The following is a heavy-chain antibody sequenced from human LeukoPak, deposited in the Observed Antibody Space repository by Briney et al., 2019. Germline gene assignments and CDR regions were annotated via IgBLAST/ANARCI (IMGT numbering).Heavy chain of an antibody. J-gene: IGHJ6*03. V-gene: IGHV4-61*02. CDR3: ARSPYDFWSGKYYYYHMDV. CDR1: GGSISSGSYY. Sequence: ASQTLSLTCTVSGGSISSGSYYWSWIRQPAGKGLEWIGRIYTSGSTNYNPSLKSLVTISVDTSKNQFPLKLNSVTAADTAVYYCARSPYDFWSGKYYYYHMDVWGKGTAVTVPS. D-gene: IGHD3-3*01. CDR2: IYTSGST.